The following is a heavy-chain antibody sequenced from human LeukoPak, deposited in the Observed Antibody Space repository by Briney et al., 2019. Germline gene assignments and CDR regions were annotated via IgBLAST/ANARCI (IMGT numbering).Heavy chain of an antibody. J-gene: IGHJ4*02. Sequence: PGGSLRLSXAASGFTFGSYSMNWVRQAPGKGLEWVSYISSSSSTIYYADSVKGRLTISRDNAKNSLYLQMNSLRAEDTAVYYCAREMGIVGAWGQGTLVTVSS. CDR3: AREMGIVGA. V-gene: IGHV3-48*01. CDR2: ISSSSSTI. D-gene: IGHD1-26*01. CDR1: GFTFGSYS.